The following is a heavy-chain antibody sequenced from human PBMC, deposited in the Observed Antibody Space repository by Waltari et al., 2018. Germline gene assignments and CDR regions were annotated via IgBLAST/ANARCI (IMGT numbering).Heavy chain of an antibody. Sequence: EVQLVESGGVVVQPGGSLRLSCAASGFTFDDYAMNWVRQAPGKGLEWVSLISWDGGSTYYADSVKGRFTISRDNSKNSLYLQMNSLRAEDTALYYCAKDLGSSSLLDYWGQGTLVTVSS. CDR2: ISWDGGST. V-gene: IGHV3-43D*04. CDR1: GFTFDDYA. D-gene: IGHD6-13*01. J-gene: IGHJ4*02. CDR3: AKDLGSSSLLDY.